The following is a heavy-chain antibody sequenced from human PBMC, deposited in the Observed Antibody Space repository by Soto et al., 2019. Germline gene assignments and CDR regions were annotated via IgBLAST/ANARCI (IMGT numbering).Heavy chain of an antibody. CDR2: IKQDGTEK. CDR3: ARGDTPMITGMDSFDI. Sequence: GGSLRLSXAASGFTFSRYWMNWVRQAPGKGLEWVANIKQDGTEKNYVDSVKGRFTISRDNARNSLYLQMDSLRAEDTAVYFCARGDTPMITGMDSFDIWGQGTMVTV. D-gene: IGHD5-18*01. J-gene: IGHJ3*02. CDR1: GFTFSRYW. V-gene: IGHV3-7*01.